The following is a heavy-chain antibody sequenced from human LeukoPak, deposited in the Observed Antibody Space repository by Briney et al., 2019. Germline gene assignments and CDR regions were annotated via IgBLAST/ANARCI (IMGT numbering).Heavy chain of an antibody. CDR2: ISGSGGIT. J-gene: IGHJ4*02. CDR3: AKGDTTWELPHDY. CDR1: GFTFSSYA. Sequence: GGSLRLSCAASGFTFSSYAMSWVRQAPGKGLEWVSAISGSGGITSYADSVKGRFTVSRDNSKNTLYLQMNSLRAEDTAVYYCAKGDTTWELPHDYWGQGTLVTVSS. V-gene: IGHV3-23*01. D-gene: IGHD1-26*01.